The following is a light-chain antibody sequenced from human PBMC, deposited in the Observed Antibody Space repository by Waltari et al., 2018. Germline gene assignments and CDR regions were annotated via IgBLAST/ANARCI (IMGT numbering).Light chain of an antibody. Sequence: PGQKVTISCSGGNSNIGNNYVSWYQKFPRRAPRLIIFDDNQRPSGIPDRFSGSKSGTSATLAITGLQSGDEADYYCASWDSSLSAAGVFGGGTRLTVL. V-gene: IGLV1-51*01. CDR2: DDN. J-gene: IGLJ3*02. CDR3: ASWDSSLSAAGV. CDR1: NSNIGNNY.